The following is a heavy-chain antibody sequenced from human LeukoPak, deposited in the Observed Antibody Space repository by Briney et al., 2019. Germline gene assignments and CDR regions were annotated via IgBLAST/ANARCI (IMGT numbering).Heavy chain of an antibody. D-gene: IGHD6-19*01. V-gene: IGHV4-34*01. Sequence: PSETLSLTCAVHVGSFSGYYLSWICQPPGLGLESIADVEHSGNTNYNPSVKTRVTISLATSNTQFSLKLTSVTAADTAVYYCARDSPGYSSGWYDPFGQGTLVTVTS. CDR3: ARDSPGYSSGWYDP. CDR1: VGSFSGYY. CDR2: VEHSGNT. J-gene: IGHJ5*02.